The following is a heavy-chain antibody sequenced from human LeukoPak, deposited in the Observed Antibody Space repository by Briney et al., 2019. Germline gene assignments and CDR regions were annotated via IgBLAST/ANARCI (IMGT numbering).Heavy chain of an antibody. CDR3: ARAVEMATIFWFDP. Sequence: PSETLSLTCAVYGGSFSGYYRSWIRQPPGKGLEWIGEINHSGSTNYNPSPKSRVTISVDTSKNQFSLKLSSVTAADTAVYYCARAVEMATIFWFDPWGQGTLVTVSS. D-gene: IGHD5-24*01. CDR1: GGSFSGYY. J-gene: IGHJ5*02. V-gene: IGHV4-34*01. CDR2: INHSGST.